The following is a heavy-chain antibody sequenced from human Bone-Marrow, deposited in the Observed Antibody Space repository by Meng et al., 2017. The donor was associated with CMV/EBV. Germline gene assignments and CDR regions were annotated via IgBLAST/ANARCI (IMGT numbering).Heavy chain of an antibody. J-gene: IGHJ6*02. CDR2: ISSSSSYI. CDR1: GFTFSSYA. Sequence: GESLKISCAASGFTFSSYAMSWVRQAPGKGLEWVSSISSSSSYIYYADSVKGRFTISRDNAKNSLYLQMNSLRAEDTAVYYCARDSDYSSYYYGMDVWGQGTTVTVSS. CDR3: ARDSDYSSYYYGMDV. D-gene: IGHD6-13*01. V-gene: IGHV3-21*01.